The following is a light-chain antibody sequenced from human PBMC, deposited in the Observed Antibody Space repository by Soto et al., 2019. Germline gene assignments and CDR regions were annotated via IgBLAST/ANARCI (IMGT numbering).Light chain of an antibody. Sequence: EIVLTQSPGTLSLSPGERATLSCRASQSVSNNYLAWYHQKPGQAPRLLIYDAWNKATDIPDRFSGSGSGTDLTYAISRLDTETFAVYYWKQYGSSRKFGQGTKVEIK. J-gene: IGKJ1*01. CDR1: QSVSNNY. V-gene: IGKV3-20*01. CDR3: KQYGSSRK. CDR2: DAW.